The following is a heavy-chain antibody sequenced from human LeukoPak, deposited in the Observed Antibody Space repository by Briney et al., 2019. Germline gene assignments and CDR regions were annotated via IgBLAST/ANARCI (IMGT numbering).Heavy chain of an antibody. CDR2: ISYDGSNK. CDR1: GFTFSSYA. V-gene: IGHV3-30-3*01. J-gene: IGHJ4*02. CDR3: AREAVAGTPPFPFDY. D-gene: IGHD6-19*01. Sequence: GGSLRLSCAASGFTFSSYAMHWVRQAPGKGLEWVAVISYDGSNKYYADSVKGRFTISRDNSKNTLYLQMNSLRAEDTAVYYCAREAVAGTPPFPFDYWGQGTLVTVSS.